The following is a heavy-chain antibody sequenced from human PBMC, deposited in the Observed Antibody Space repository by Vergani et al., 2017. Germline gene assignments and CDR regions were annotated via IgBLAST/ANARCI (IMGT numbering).Heavy chain of an antibody. CDR3: GKTQGTVVGTWWFDP. CDR2: TRPHEDGA. Sequence: VQLLESGGNLVQPGGSLRLSCSASGLTLSSYGVHWVRQAPGRGLESVTFTRPHEDGAFYSASVRGRFTVSRDNSKNTLYLEMNRLNVDDTAIYYCGKTQGTVVGTWWFDPWGQGTPVTVSS. CDR1: GLTLSSYG. J-gene: IGHJ5*02. D-gene: IGHD1-7*01. V-gene: IGHV3-30*02.